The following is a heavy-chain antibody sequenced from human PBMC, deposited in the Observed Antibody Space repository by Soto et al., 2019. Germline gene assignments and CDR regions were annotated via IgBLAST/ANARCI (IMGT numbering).Heavy chain of an antibody. CDR1: GFTFSSYA. V-gene: IGHV3-23*01. J-gene: IGHJ4*02. Sequence: GGSLRLSCAASGFTFSSYAMSWVRQASGKGLEWVSAISGSGGSTYYADSVKGRFTISRDNSKNTLYLQMNSLRAEDTAVYYCAKSGLYCSGGSCYIGDYFDYWGQGTLVTVSS. CDR3: AKSGLYCSGGSCYIGDYFDY. CDR2: ISGSGGST. D-gene: IGHD2-15*01.